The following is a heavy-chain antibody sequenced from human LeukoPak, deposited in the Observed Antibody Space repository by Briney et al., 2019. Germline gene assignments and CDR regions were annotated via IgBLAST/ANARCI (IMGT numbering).Heavy chain of an antibody. Sequence: GGSLRLSCAASGFTFSSYAMSWVRQAPGKGLEWVSAISGSGGSTYYADSVKGRFTISRDNSKNTLYLQMNSLRAEDTAVYYCASSHGIAVAGYAGYWGQGTLVTVSS. J-gene: IGHJ4*02. D-gene: IGHD6-19*01. CDR3: ASSHGIAVAGYAGY. CDR2: ISGSGGST. CDR1: GFTFSSYA. V-gene: IGHV3-23*01.